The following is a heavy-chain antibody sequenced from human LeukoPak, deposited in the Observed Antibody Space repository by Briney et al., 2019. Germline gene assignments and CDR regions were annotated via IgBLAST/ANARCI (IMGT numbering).Heavy chain of an antibody. V-gene: IGHV3-66*01. Sequence: GGSLRLSCAASGFTASSNYMSWVRQAPGKGLEWVSVIYSGGSTYYADSVKGRFTISRDNAKNSLYLQMNSLRAEDTAVYYCARDESYDYVWGSYRPFDYWGQGTLVTVSS. D-gene: IGHD3-16*02. J-gene: IGHJ4*02. CDR1: GFTASSNY. CDR3: ARDESYDYVWGSYRPFDY. CDR2: IYSGGST.